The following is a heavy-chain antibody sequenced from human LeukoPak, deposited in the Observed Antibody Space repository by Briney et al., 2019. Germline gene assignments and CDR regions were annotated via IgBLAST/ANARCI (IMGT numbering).Heavy chain of an antibody. J-gene: IGHJ4*02. CDR1: GYTFTSFG. CDR2: INPTGGST. D-gene: IGHD6-6*01. CDR3: ARTAARRFDY. Sequence: ASVKVSCKASGYTFTSFGISWVRQAPGQGLEWMGIINPTGGSTTYAQKFQGRVTMTRDTSTSTVYMELSSLRSDDTAVYYCARTAARRFDYWGQGTLVTVSS. V-gene: IGHV1-46*01.